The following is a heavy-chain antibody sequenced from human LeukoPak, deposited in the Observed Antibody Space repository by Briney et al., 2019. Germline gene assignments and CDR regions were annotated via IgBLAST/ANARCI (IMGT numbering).Heavy chain of an antibody. V-gene: IGHV3-30*02. CDR1: GFTFRSYG. CDR3: AKLRDYDFWTGYHRYLDY. J-gene: IGHJ4*02. D-gene: IGHD3-3*01. Sequence: GGSLRLSCAASGFTFRSYGMHWVRQAPGKGLEWVAFIRYDGSDKYYADSVKGRFTISRDSSKNTLYLQMNSLRAEDTAAYYCAKLRDYDFWTGYHRYLDYWGQGTLVTVSS. CDR2: IRYDGSDK.